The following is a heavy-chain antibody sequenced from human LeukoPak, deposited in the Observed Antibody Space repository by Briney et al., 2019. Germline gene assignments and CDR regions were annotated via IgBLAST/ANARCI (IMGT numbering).Heavy chain of an antibody. CDR3: AREMARITMIFDY. V-gene: IGHV3-30-3*01. J-gene: IGHJ4*02. Sequence: GRSLRLSCAASGFTFSSYAMHWVRQAPGKGLEGVAVISYDGSNKYYADSVKGRFTISRDNSKNTLSLQMNSLRAEDTAVYYCAREMARITMIFDYWGQGTLVAVSS. CDR1: GFTFSSYA. CDR2: ISYDGSNK. D-gene: IGHD3-22*01.